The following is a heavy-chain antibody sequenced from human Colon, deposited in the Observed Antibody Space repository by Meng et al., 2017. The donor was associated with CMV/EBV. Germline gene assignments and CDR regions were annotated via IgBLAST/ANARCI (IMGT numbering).Heavy chain of an antibody. V-gene: IGHV5-51*01. CDR2: IYPADSDT. CDR3: ARHTTLDDWFDP. Sequence: GGSLRLSCRGSGYTFTSHWIAWVRQKPGKGLEWMGFIYPADSDTAYSPSVQGQVTISVDKSSDTVYLQWDSLKASDTATYYCARHTTLDDWFDPWGQGTMVTVSS. J-gene: IGHJ5*02. CDR1: GYTFTSHW. D-gene: IGHD1-1*01.